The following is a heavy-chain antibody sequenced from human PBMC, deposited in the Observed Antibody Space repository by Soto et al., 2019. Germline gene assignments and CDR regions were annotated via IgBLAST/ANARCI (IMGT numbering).Heavy chain of an antibody. CDR2: IYKSATT. V-gene: IGHV4-30-4*01. Sequence: SETLSLTCSVSGDSISTVDYFWAWIRQPPGQALEYIGYIYKSATTYYNPSFEGRVAISLDTSKSHFSLNVTPVTAADTAVYFCARGRYCLTGRCFPNWFESWGQGTLVTVSS. J-gene: IGHJ5*01. D-gene: IGHD2-15*01. CDR1: GDSISTVDYF. CDR3: ARGRYCLTGRCFPNWFES.